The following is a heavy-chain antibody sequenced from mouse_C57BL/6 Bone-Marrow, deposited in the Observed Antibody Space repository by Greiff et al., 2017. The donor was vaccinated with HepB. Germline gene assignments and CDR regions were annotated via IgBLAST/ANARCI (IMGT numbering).Heavy chain of an antibody. CDR2: IDPSDSYT. D-gene: IGHD2-4*01. CDR3: ARERAYYDYRDFDV. J-gene: IGHJ1*03. V-gene: IGHV1-69*01. Sequence: QVQLQQPGAELVMPGASVKLSCKASGYTFTSYWMHWVKQRPGQGLEWIGEIDPSDSYTNYNQKFKGKSTLTVDKSSSTAYMQLSSLTSEDSAVYYWARERAYYDYRDFDVWGKGTTVTVSP. CDR1: GYTFTSYW.